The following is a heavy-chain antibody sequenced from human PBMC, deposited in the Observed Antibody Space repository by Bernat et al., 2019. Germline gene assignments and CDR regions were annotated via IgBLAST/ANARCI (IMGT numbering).Heavy chain of an antibody. D-gene: IGHD3-22*01. Sequence: EVQLLESGGGLVQPGGSPRLSCAASGFTFSSYAMSWVRQAPGKGLEWVSAISGSGGSTYYADSVKGRFTISRDNSKNTLYLQMNSLRAEDTAVYYCAKVQTYYYDSSGYYYSEYFQHWGQGTLVTVSS. CDR1: GFTFSSYA. CDR3: AKVQTYYYDSSGYYYSEYFQH. V-gene: IGHV3-23*01. CDR2: ISGSGGST. J-gene: IGHJ1*01.